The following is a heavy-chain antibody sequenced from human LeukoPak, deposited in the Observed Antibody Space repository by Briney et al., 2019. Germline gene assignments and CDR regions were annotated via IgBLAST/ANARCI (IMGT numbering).Heavy chain of an antibody. CDR2: ISSSSSYI. D-gene: IGHD1-26*01. J-gene: IGHJ4*02. V-gene: IGHV3-21*01. CDR3: ARQVGATLVDY. CDR1: GFTFSSYN. Sequence: GGSLRPSCAASGFTFSSYNMNWVRQAPGKGLEWVSSISSSSSYIYYADSMKGRFTISRDNAKNSLYLQMHSLRAEDTAVYYCARQVGATLVDYWGQGTLVTVSS.